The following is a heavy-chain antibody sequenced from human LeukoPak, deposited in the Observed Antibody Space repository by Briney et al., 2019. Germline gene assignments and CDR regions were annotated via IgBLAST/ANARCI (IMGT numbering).Heavy chain of an antibody. J-gene: IGHJ5*02. CDR2: IIPIFGIA. V-gene: IGHV1-69*04. D-gene: IGHD4-17*01. CDR3: ARTVTTASGLVSSVNWFDP. Sequence: SVKVSCKAPGGTFSSYAISWVRLAPGQGLEWMGRIIPIFGIANYAQKFQGRVTITADKSTSTAYMELSSLRSEDTAVYYCARTVTTASGLVSSVNWFDPWGQGTLVTVSS. CDR1: GGTFSSYA.